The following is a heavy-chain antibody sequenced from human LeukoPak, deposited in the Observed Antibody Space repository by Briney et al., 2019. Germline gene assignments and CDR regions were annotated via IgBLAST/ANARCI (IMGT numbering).Heavy chain of an antibody. J-gene: IGHJ4*02. D-gene: IGHD3-16*01. V-gene: IGHV1-18*01. CDR3: ARDAYTPGADD. CDR2: ISVYNGNT. Sequence: DSVKVSCKASGYTFSSYGISWVRQAPGQGLEWMGWISVYNGNTNNIQKLQGRVTMTRDTSTNTAYMELRSLRSDDTAVYYCARDAYTPGADDWGQGTLVTVSS. CDR1: GYTFSSYG.